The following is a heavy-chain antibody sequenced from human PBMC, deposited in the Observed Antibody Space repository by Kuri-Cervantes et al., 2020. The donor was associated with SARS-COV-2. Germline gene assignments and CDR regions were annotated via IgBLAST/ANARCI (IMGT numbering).Heavy chain of an antibody. CDR3: AREWCSGGSCYPN. Sequence: LSLTCVVSGGSISSNNYYWAWIRQPPGKGLEWIGTIYYSGSTYYNPSLKRRVTKSIDTSKSQFSVKLTSVTAADTAVYYCAREWCSGGSCYPNWGQGTLVTVSS. D-gene: IGHD2-15*01. CDR2: IYYSGST. V-gene: IGHV4-39*02. J-gene: IGHJ4*02. CDR1: GGSISSNNYY.